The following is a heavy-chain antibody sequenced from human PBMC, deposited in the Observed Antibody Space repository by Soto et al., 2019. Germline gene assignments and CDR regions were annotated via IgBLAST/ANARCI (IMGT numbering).Heavy chain of an antibody. CDR2: IFHTGGT. Sequence: QLQLQESGAGLVKPSQTLSLTCTVSGGSISSGGHSWSWIQQPPGKGLEWIGFIFHTGGTYYTPSLQSRLSASLDLSRNQFSLKLYSVTAADTAIYYCARGTFSYDPNLHYFDFWGQGSLVTVSS. J-gene: IGHJ4*02. V-gene: IGHV4-30-2*01. CDR3: ARGTFSYDPNLHYFDF. D-gene: IGHD5-18*01. CDR1: GGSISSGGHS.